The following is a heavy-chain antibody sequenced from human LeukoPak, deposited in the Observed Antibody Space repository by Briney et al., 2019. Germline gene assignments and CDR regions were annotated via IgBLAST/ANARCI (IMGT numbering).Heavy chain of an antibody. J-gene: IGHJ4*02. Sequence: SETLSLTCDVSGGSISSGSHYRAWIRQPPGKGLEWLATISESGTTYYNPSLKSRVTISVDTSKNQFSLRLGSVTAADTAVYYCARYSGSFFDYWGQGTLVTVSS. CDR1: GGSISSGSHY. D-gene: IGHD3-10*01. V-gene: IGHV4-39*01. CDR3: ARYSGSFFDY. CDR2: ISESGTT.